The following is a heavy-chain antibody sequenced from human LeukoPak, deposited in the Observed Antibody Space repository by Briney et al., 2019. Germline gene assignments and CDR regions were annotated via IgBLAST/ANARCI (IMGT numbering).Heavy chain of an antibody. Sequence: SGGSLRLSCAVSGFTVSNNYMNWVRQAPGKGLEWVSIIYSGGRTYYADSAKGRFTISRDNAKNSLYLQMNSLRVEDTAVYYCAELGITMIGGVWGKGTTVTISS. CDR1: GFTVSNNY. CDR3: AELGITMIGGV. CDR2: IYSGGRT. V-gene: IGHV3-53*01. J-gene: IGHJ6*04. D-gene: IGHD3-10*02.